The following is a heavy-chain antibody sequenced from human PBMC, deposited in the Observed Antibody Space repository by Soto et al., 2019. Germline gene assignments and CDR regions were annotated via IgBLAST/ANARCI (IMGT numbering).Heavy chain of an antibody. V-gene: IGHV1-18*01. D-gene: IGHD1-20*01. J-gene: IGHJ5*02. CDR1: RYTYTAFG. Sequence: GASVKVSDKTSRYTYTAFGITGVRQAPGRGLEWMGWISTYNDDTKYAQKVQGRLTMTTDTSTSTADMEMRSLTSDDTAVYYCARQLWSGNNCDNWFDPWAQGTLATRSS. CDR2: ISTYNDDT. CDR3: ARQLWSGNNCDNWFDP.